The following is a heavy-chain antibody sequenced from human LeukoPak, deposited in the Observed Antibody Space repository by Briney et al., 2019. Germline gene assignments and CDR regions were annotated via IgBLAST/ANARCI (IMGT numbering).Heavy chain of an antibody. CDR3: ATTLGAAAGTYYMDV. CDR1: GGSISSYY. V-gene: IGHV4-59*01. Sequence: PSETLSLTCIVSGGSISSYYWSWIRQPPGKGLEWIGYIYYSGSTNYNPSLKSRVTISVDTSKKQFSLKLSSVTAADTAVYYCATTLGAAAGTYYMDVWGQGTLVTVSS. J-gene: IGHJ4*02. CDR2: IYYSGST. D-gene: IGHD6-13*01.